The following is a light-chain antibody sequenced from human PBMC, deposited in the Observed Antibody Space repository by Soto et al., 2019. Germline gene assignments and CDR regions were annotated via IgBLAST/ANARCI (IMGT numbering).Light chain of an antibody. J-gene: IGLJ3*02. V-gene: IGLV2-14*01. CDR3: SSYTSSSTWG. CDR1: SSDVGGYNY. CDR2: DVS. Sequence: QSALTQPASVSGSPGQSIAISCTGTSSDVGGYNYVSWYQQHPGKTPNLMIYDVSNRPSGVSNRFSGSKSGNTASLTISGLQAEDEADYYCSSYTSSSTWGFGGGTKLTV.